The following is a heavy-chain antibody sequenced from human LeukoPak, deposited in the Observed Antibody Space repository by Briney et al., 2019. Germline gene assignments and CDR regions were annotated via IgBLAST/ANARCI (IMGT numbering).Heavy chain of an antibody. V-gene: IGHV4-34*01. CDR1: GGSFSDYF. CDR3: ARYNYDFWSGYSKWFDP. J-gene: IGHJ5*02. D-gene: IGHD3-3*01. Sequence: SETLSLTCAVYGGSFSDYFWSWIRQPPGKGLEWIGEINHNGRTNYKPSLKSRVSISVDTSKNQFSLKLSSVTAADTAVYYCARYNYDFWSGYSKWFDPWGQGTLVTVSS. CDR2: INHNGRT.